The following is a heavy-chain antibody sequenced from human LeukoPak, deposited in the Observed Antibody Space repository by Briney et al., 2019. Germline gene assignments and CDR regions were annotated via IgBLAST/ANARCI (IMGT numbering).Heavy chain of an antibody. Sequence: SETLSLTCTVSGGSVNGCYWNWIRQAPGKGLEWIGFIHYSGLTVYSPSLQSRVSMSVDTSRNQFSLDLSSVTAADTALYYCARDPPEDEWNSLDSWGQGILVTVSS. D-gene: IGHD1-7*01. CDR3: ARDPPEDEWNSLDS. J-gene: IGHJ4*02. CDR2: IHYSGLT. CDR1: GGSVNGCY. V-gene: IGHV4-59*02.